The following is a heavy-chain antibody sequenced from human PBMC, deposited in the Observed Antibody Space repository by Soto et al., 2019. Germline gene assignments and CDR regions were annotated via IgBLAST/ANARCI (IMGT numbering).Heavy chain of an antibody. CDR1: GYTFTGYY. Sequence: ASVKVSCKASGYTFTGYYMHWVRQAPGQGLEWMGWINPNSGGTNYARKFQGWVTMTRDTSISTAYMELSRLRSDDTAVYYCARAAVGEWELPHFDYWGQGTLVTVSS. CDR3: ARAAVGEWELPHFDY. CDR2: INPNSGGT. J-gene: IGHJ4*02. D-gene: IGHD1-26*01. V-gene: IGHV1-2*04.